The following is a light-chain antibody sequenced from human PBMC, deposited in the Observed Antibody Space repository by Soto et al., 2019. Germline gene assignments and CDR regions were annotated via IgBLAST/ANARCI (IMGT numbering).Light chain of an antibody. CDR2: KAS. V-gene: IGKV1-5*03. Sequence: DIQITPSPSTLSACVGARVTITCRASQSINNWLAWYQQKPGQAPNLLIHKASHLESGVPSRFSGSGSGTEFTLTISSLQPGDFATYYCQHYNTYPWTFGQGTKVDIK. J-gene: IGKJ1*01. CDR3: QHYNTYPWT. CDR1: QSINNW.